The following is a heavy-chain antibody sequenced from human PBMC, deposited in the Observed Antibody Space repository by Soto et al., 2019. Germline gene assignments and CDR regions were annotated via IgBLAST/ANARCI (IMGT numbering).Heavy chain of an antibody. V-gene: IGHV3-23*01. CDR1: GFTINTYT. Sequence: GGSLRLSCSASGFTINTYTMGWVRLAPGKGLEWVSTIFSGMGNTKYADSVKGRFTISRDNSKNTLYLQMNSLRAEDTAVYYCAKDPLGVAWDWFDPWGQGTLVTVSS. CDR3: AKDPLGVAWDWFDP. CDR2: IFSGMGNT. D-gene: IGHD3-16*01. J-gene: IGHJ5*02.